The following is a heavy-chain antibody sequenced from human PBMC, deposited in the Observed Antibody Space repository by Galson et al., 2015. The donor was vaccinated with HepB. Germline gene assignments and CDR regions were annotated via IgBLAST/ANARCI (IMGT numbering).Heavy chain of an antibody. CDR1: GFTFSSYW. V-gene: IGHV3-7*03. CDR2: IKQDGGEE. D-gene: IGHD6-13*01. J-gene: IGHJ6*03. Sequence: SLRLSCAASGFTFSSYWMSWVRQAPGKGLEWVANIKQDGGEEYYVDSVKGRFTISRDNAKNSLYLQMNSLRAEDTAVYYCASIKRYGSWGDYYYYMDVWGKGTTVTVSS. CDR3: ASIKRYGSWGDYYYYMDV.